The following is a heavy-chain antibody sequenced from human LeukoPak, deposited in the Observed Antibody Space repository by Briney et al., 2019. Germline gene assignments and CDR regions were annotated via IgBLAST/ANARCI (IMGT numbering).Heavy chain of an antibody. D-gene: IGHD5-24*01. J-gene: IGHJ4*02. Sequence: PGRSLRLSCAASGFTLSSYGMHWVRQAPGKGLEWVAVIWYDGSNKYYADSVKGRFTISRDNSKNTLYLQMNSLRAEDTAVYYCAKDRSRWLREKLLDYWGQGTLVTVSS. CDR1: GFTLSSYG. CDR3: AKDRSRWLREKLLDY. CDR2: IWYDGSNK. V-gene: IGHV3-33*06.